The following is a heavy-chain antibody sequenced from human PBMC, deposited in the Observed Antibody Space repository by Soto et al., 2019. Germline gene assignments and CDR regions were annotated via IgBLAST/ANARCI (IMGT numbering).Heavy chain of an antibody. V-gene: IGHV4-59*01. CDR3: AREVRGRYDFWSGYPPFDDFDI. CDR2: IYYSGST. D-gene: IGHD3-3*01. Sequence: SETLSLTCTVSGGSISSYYWSWIRQPPGKGLEWIGYIYYSGSTNYNPSLKSRVTISVDTSKNQFSLKLSSVTAADTAVYYCAREVRGRYDFWSGYPPFDDFDIWGQGTMVTVSS. CDR1: GGSISSYY. J-gene: IGHJ3*02.